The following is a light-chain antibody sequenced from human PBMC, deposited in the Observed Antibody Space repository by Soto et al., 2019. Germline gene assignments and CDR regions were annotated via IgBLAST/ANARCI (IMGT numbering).Light chain of an antibody. J-gene: IGKJ4*01. CDR1: QTVYNR. CDR2: GAS. CDR3: QQYNNWTLT. Sequence: EIVMTQSPATLSVSPGERATLSCRASQTVYNRLAWYQQKPGQAPRLLIYGASSRATGLPARFSGSGSGTDFTLTISSLQSEDFAVYYCQQYNNWTLTFGGGTKVEIK. V-gene: IGKV3-15*01.